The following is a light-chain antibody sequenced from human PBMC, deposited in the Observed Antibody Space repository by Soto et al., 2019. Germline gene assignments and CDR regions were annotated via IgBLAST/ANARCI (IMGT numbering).Light chain of an antibody. Sequence: EIVLAQSPGTLSVSPGGRVTLSCRASQSVDINLAWYQQRAGQAPRLLVYGASTKATDMPARFSGSGSGTDFTLTISSLEPEDFGVYYCQQRSNWPWTFGQGTKVDI. CDR1: QSVDIN. CDR2: GAS. CDR3: QQRSNWPWT. J-gene: IGKJ1*01. V-gene: IGKV3-11*01.